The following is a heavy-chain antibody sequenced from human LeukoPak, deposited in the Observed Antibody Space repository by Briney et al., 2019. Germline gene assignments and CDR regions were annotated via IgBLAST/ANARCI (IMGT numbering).Heavy chain of an antibody. CDR3: ATPNDAFNI. CDR2: IHYRGGT. J-gene: IGHJ3*02. Sequence: PSETLSLTCAVSGGSISNENWWSWVRQPPGKGLEWIGEIHYRGGTNYNPSLRSRVTISVDTSKNQFSLKMTSVTAADTGVYYCATPNDAFNIWGQGTMVTVSS. V-gene: IGHV4-4*02. CDR1: GGSISNENW.